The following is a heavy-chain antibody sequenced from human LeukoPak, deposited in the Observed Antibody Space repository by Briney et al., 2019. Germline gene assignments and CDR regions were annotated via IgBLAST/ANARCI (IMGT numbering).Heavy chain of an antibody. CDR3: ASPFDSSSWYGAFDI. CDR1: GFTFSSYS. J-gene: IGHJ3*02. CDR2: ISSSSSYI. V-gene: IGHV3-21*01. Sequence: GGSLRLSCAASGFTFSSYSMTWVGQAPGKGLEWVSSISSSSSYIYYADSVKGRFTISRDNAKNSLYLQMNSLRAEDTAVYYCASPFDSSSWYGAFDIWGQGTMVTVSS. D-gene: IGHD6-13*01.